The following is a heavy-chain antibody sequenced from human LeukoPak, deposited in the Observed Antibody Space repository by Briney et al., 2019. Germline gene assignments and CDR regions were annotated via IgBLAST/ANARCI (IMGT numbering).Heavy chain of an antibody. Sequence: GGSLRLSCAASGFTFSSYAMHWVRQAPGKGLEWVAVISYDGSNKYYADSVKGRFTISRDNSKNTLYLQMNSLRAEDTAVYYCARARSGYCFDIWGQGTMVTVSS. CDR2: ISYDGSNK. J-gene: IGHJ3*02. CDR1: GFTFSSYA. CDR3: ARARSGYCFDI. V-gene: IGHV3-30-3*01. D-gene: IGHD3-3*01.